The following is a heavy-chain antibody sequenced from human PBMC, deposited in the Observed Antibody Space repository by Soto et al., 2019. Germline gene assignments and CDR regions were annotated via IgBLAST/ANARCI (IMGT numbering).Heavy chain of an antibody. Sequence: EVQLVESGGGLVKPGGSLRLSCAASGFTFSSYSMNWVRQAPGKGLEWVSSISSSSSYIYYADSVKGRFTISRDNAKNSLYLKMNSLRAEDTAVYYCARQGYCSGGSCYGPYGMDVWGQGTTVTVSS. D-gene: IGHD2-15*01. CDR1: GFTFSSYS. CDR2: ISSSSSYI. CDR3: ARQGYCSGGSCYGPYGMDV. J-gene: IGHJ6*02. V-gene: IGHV3-21*01.